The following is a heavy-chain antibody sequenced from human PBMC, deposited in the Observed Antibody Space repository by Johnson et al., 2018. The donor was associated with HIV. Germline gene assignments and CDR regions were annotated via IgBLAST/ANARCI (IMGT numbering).Heavy chain of an antibody. J-gene: IGHJ3*02. CDR3: AEDSPPHDDYGRFDAFDI. V-gene: IGHV3-7*01. D-gene: IGHD4-17*01. CDR2: IKQDGSEK. CDR1: GFTFSSYA. Sequence: VQLVESGGGLVQPGGSLRLFCAASGFTFSSYAMHWVRQAPGKGLEWVANIKQDGSEKFYVDSVKGRFTISRDNAKNSLYLQMNSLRAEDTAVYYCAEDSPPHDDYGRFDAFDIWGQGTMVTVSS.